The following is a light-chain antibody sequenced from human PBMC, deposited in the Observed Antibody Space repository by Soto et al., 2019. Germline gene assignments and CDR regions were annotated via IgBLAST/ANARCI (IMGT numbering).Light chain of an antibody. J-gene: IGKJ4*01. CDR3: QQYHSLHLT. V-gene: IGKV1-33*01. Sequence: DIQMTQSPSSLSASVGDRVTITCQASQDITNYVNWYFQKPGKPPKLLISAASNSETGVPSKFSGSGSGTHFTFTISSLQPEDIATYYCQQYHSLHLTFGGGTKVEIK. CDR2: AAS. CDR1: QDITNY.